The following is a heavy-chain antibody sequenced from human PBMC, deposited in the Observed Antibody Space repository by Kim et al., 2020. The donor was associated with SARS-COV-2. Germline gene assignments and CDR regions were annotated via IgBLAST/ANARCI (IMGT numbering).Heavy chain of an antibody. J-gene: IGHJ6*02. V-gene: IGHV1-69*13. CDR3: AEEAHRPGYSGYDSNYYYGMDV. Sequence: SVKVSCKASGGTFSSYAISWVRQAPGQGLEWMGGIIPIFGTANYAQKFQGRVTITADESTSTAYMELSSLRSEDTAVYYCAEEAHRPGYSGYDSNYYYGMDVWGQGTTVTVSS. CDR1: GGTFSSYA. D-gene: IGHD5-12*01. CDR2: IIPIFGTA.